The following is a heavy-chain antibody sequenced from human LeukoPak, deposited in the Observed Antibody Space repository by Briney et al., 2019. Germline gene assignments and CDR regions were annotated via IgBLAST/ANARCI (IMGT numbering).Heavy chain of an antibody. Sequence: GGPLRLSCAASGFTFKSYGMHWVRQAPGKGLEWVAVIWHDGSNKYSADSVKGQFTISRDNSQNTLYLQINSLRAEDTAVYYCARADSSGWYVIDYWGQGTLVTVSS. D-gene: IGHD6-19*01. CDR2: IWHDGSNK. J-gene: IGHJ4*02. V-gene: IGHV3-33*01. CDR1: GFTFKSYG. CDR3: ARADSSGWYVIDY.